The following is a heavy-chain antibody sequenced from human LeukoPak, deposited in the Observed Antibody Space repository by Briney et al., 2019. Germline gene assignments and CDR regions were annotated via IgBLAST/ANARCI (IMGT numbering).Heavy chain of an antibody. V-gene: IGHV4-34*01. CDR3: ARTPYYYYYMDV. J-gene: IGHJ6*03. CDR1: GGSFSGYY. CDR2: INHSGST. Sequence: SETLSLTCAVYGGSFSGYYWSWIRQPPGKGLEWIGEINHSGSTNYNPSLKSRVTISVDTSKNQFSLKLSSVTAADTAVYYCARTPYYYYYMDVWGKGTTITVSS.